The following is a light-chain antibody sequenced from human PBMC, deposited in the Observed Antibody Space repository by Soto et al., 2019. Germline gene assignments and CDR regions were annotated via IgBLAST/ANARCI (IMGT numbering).Light chain of an antibody. CDR2: EVS. CDR3: SSFTISSAWV. J-gene: IGLJ3*02. Sequence: QSVLTQPASVSGSPGQSITISYTGSSSDVGGLNYVSWYQHHPGNAPKLIIYEVSNRPSGVSDRFSGSKSDNTASLTISGLQTEDEADYYCSSFTISSAWVFGGGTKLTVL. CDR1: SSDVGGLNY. V-gene: IGLV2-14*01.